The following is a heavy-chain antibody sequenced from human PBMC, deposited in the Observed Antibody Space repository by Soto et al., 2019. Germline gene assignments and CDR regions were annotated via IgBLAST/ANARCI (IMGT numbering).Heavy chain of an antibody. CDR3: AIPTYGEDPRWSTGDYYYMDV. V-gene: IGHV4-39*01. CDR2: IYYSGST. D-gene: IGHD3-10*01. CDR1: GGSISSSSYY. Sequence: WETLSLTCTVSGGSISSSSYYWGSIRQPPGKGLEWIGSIYYSGSTYYNPSLKSRVTISVDTSKNQFSLKLSSVTAADTAVYYCAIPTYGEDPRWSTGDYYYMDVWGKGTTVTVSS. J-gene: IGHJ6*03.